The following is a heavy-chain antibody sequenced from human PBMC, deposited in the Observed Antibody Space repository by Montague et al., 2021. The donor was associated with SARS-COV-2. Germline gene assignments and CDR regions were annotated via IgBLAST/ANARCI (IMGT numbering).Heavy chain of an antibody. V-gene: IGHV4-39*07. J-gene: IGHJ6*02. D-gene: IGHD2-2*02. Sequence: SETLSLTCTVSGGSISSSDYYWGWLRQAPGKGLDWIVSIYYSGSTYYNPSLKSRVTISVDTPKNQFSLKLSSVTAADTAVYYCARDPSRQPLLYPIGDYYYGMDVWGQGTTVTVSS. CDR1: GGSISSSDYY. CDR2: IYYSGST. CDR3: ARDPSRQPLLYPIGDYYYGMDV.